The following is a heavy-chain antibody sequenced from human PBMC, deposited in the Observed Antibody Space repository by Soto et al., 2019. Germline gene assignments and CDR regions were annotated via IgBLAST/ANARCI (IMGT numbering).Heavy chain of an antibody. V-gene: IGHV4-59*08. Sequence: SETLSLTCTVSGGSISGYFWTWIRQPPGKGLEWIGYVYYSGSTTYNPSLRGRVTISVDTSRNQFSLKLSSVTAADTAVYYCARHANRNYGLYYFDYWGPGTLVTVSS. D-gene: IGHD4-4*01. CDR1: GGSISGYF. J-gene: IGHJ4*02. CDR3: ARHANRNYGLYYFDY. CDR2: VYYSGST.